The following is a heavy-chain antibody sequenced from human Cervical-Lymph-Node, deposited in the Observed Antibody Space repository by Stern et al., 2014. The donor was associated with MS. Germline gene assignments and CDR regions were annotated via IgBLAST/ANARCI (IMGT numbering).Heavy chain of an antibody. J-gene: IGHJ4*02. CDR2: VYPGDSET. V-gene: IGHV5-51*01. CDR3: ARLTIANWGCDY. CDR1: GYSFSTHW. D-gene: IGHD7-27*01. Sequence: EVQLVQSGAEVKKPGESLKISCKGSGYSFSTHWIAWVRQMPGKGLEWMGMVYPGDSETRYSPSFQGQVTISADKSINTAHLQWSSLKASDTAMYYCARLTIANWGCDYWGQGTLVTVSS.